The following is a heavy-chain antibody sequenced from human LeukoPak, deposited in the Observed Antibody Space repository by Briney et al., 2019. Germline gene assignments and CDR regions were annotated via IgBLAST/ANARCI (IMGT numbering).Heavy chain of an antibody. Sequence: ASVKVSCKASGYTFTSYGISWVRQAPGQGLEWMGWISAYNGNTNYAQKPQGRVTMTTDTSTSTAYMELRSLRSDDTAVYYCARAQYSSSWYHLDYWGQGTLVTVSS. J-gene: IGHJ4*02. D-gene: IGHD6-13*01. CDR3: ARAQYSSSWYHLDY. V-gene: IGHV1-18*01. CDR2: ISAYNGNT. CDR1: GYTFTSYG.